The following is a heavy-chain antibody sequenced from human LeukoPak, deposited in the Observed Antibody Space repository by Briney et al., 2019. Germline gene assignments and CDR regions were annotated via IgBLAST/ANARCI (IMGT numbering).Heavy chain of an antibody. D-gene: IGHD3-10*01. J-gene: IGHJ5*02. CDR2: IYSGGST. CDR1: GFTVSSNY. V-gene: IGHV3-66*04. Sequence: GGSLRHSCAASGFTVSSNYMSWVRQAPGKGLEWVSVIYSGGSTYYADSVKGRFTISRDNSKNTLYLQMNSLRAEDTAVYYCASQVYGSGPFDPWGQGTLVTVSS. CDR3: ASQVYGSGPFDP.